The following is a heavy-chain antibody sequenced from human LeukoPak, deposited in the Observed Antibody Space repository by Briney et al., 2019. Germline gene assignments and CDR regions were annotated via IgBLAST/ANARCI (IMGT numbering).Heavy chain of an antibody. D-gene: IGHD2-2*02. CDR3: VRSWDCSSSPCYTHTHDY. J-gene: IGHJ4*02. CDR2: ISSSSTYI. CDR1: GFTFSSYS. V-gene: IGHV3-21*01. Sequence: GGSLRLSCAASGFTFSSYSMNWVRQAPGKGLEWVSTISSSSTYIYYADSVKGRFTISRDNAKNSLYLQMNGLRAEDTAVYYCVRSWDCSSSPCYTHTHDYWGQGTLVTVSS.